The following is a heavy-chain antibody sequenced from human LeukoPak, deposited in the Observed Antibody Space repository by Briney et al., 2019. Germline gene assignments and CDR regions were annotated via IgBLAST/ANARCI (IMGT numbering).Heavy chain of an antibody. CDR3: ATDRRIAAAGTRLYYYYGMDV. CDR1: GYTLTELS. D-gene: IGHD6-13*01. CDR2: FDPEDGET. V-gene: IGHV1-24*01. Sequence: ASVKVSCKVSGYTLTELSMHWVRQAPGKGLEWMGGFDPEDGETIYAQKFQGRVTMTEDTSTDTAYMELSSLRSEGTAVYYCATDRRIAAAGTRLYYYYGMDVWGQGTTVTVSS. J-gene: IGHJ6*02.